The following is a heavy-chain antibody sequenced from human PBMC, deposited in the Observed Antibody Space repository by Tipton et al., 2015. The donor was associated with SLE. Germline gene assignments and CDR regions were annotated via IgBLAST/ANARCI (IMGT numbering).Heavy chain of an antibody. J-gene: IGHJ6*03. CDR1: GAPISNSIYF. Sequence: TLSLTCTVSGAPISNSIYFWGWIRQPPGKGLEWIGSISYSGSPYHNPSLKNRVAISVDASKNQFSLKLSSVTAADTAVYYCASARRDWDSYYYYYYYMDVWGKGTTVTVSS. CDR2: ISYSGSP. D-gene: IGHD3/OR15-3a*01. V-gene: IGHV4-39*07. CDR3: ASARRDWDSYYYYYYYMDV.